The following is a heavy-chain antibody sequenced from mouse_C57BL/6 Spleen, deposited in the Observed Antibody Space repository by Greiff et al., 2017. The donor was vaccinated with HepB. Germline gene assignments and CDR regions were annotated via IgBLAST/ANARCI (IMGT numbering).Heavy chain of an antibody. D-gene: IGHD2-4*01. Sequence: EVQLQQSGPELVKPGASVKMSCKASGYTFTDYNMHWVKQSHGKSLEWIGYINPNIGGTSYNQKFKGKATLTVNKSSSTAYMELRSLTSEDSAVYYCARSYDYDDVPFADWGQGTLVTVSA. CDR2: INPNIGGT. CDR1: GYTFTDYN. CDR3: ARSYDYDDVPFAD. V-gene: IGHV1-22*01. J-gene: IGHJ3*01.